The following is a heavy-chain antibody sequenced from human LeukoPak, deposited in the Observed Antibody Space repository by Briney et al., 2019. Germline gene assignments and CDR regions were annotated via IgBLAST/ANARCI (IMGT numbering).Heavy chain of an antibody. D-gene: IGHD3-10*01. CDR1: GDTLTGYF. V-gene: IGHV1-2*02. J-gene: IGHJ5*02. Sequence: ASVKVSCKASGDTLTGYFIHWVRQAPGQGLEWMGWINPNSGGTNYAQKFQGRVTMTRDTSISTAYMELSRLRSDDTAVYYCARTTLQTLGAWGQGTLVTVSS. CDR3: ARTTLQTLGA. CDR2: INPNSGGT.